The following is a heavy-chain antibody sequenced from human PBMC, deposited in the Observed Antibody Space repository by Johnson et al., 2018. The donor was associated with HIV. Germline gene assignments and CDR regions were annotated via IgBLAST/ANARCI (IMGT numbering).Heavy chain of an antibody. V-gene: IGHV3-11*04. D-gene: IGHD2-15*01. J-gene: IGHJ3*02. CDR2: ISSSGSTI. Sequence: QMQLVESGGGLVQPGGSLRLSCAASGFTISDYYMTWIRQAPGKGLEWVSYISSSGSTIYYADSVKGRFTISSDNAKNSLYLQMNSLRDEDTALYYCAKEGSSSPWAFDIWGQGTMVTVSS. CDR1: GFTISDYY. CDR3: AKEGSSSPWAFDI.